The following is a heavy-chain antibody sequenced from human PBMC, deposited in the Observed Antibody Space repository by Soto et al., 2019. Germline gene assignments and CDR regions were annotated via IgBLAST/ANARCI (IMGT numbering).Heavy chain of an antibody. D-gene: IGHD2-21*01. V-gene: IGHV2-5*02. CDR3: AQSRCGGEGLQSYPSHDYYGVAV. CDR2: IYWDNDK. Sequence: QITLKESGPTLVKPTQTLTLTCTFSGFSLRTSGVGVGWIRQPPGKTLEWLALIYWDNDKRYSPSLKSRLTISQDTSENQVVLTMTNMDPVDTAKYYCAQSRCGGEGLQSYPSHDYYGVAVWGQGTTVTVSS. J-gene: IGHJ6*02. CDR1: GFSLRTSGVG.